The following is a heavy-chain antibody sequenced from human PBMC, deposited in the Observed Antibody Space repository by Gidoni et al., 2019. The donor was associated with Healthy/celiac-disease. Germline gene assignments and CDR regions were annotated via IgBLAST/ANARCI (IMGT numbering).Heavy chain of an antibody. CDR1: GFTFDDYA. D-gene: IGHD2-8*01. CDR2: ISWNSGSI. J-gene: IGHJ4*02. CDR3: AKDIANGAP. V-gene: IGHV3-9*01. Sequence: EVQLVESGGGLVQPGRSLRLSCASSGFTFDDYAMHWVRQAPGKGLEWVSGISWNSGSIGYADSVKGRFTISRDNAKNSLYLQTNSLRAEDTALYYCAKDIANGAPWGQGTLVTVSS.